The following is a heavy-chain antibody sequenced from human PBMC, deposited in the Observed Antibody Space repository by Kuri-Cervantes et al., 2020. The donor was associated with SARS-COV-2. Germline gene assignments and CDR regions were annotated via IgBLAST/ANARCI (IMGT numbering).Heavy chain of an antibody. Sequence: GESLKISCAASGFTFSSYAMSWVRQAPGKGLEWVSAISGSGGSTYYADSVKGRFTISRDNSKNTLYLQMNSLRAEDTAVYYCAKIPVPAAIRFDYWGQGTLVTVSS. CDR2: ISGSGGST. D-gene: IGHD2-2*01. V-gene: IGHV3-23*01. CDR3: AKIPVPAAIRFDY. J-gene: IGHJ4*02. CDR1: GFTFSSYA.